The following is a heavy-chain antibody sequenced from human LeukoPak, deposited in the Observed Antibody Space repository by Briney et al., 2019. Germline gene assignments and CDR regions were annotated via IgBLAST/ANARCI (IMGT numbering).Heavy chain of an antibody. CDR2: IKSKTDGGTT. V-gene: IGHV3-15*01. Sequence: GGSLGLSCAASGFTFSNAWMSWVRQAPGKGLEWVGRIKSKTDGGTTDYAAPVKGRFTISRDDSKNTLYLQMNSLKTEDTAVYYCTTDLWTAHYDFWSGYFYSDYWGQGTLVTVSS. J-gene: IGHJ4*02. CDR3: TTDLWTAHYDFWSGYFYSDY. CDR1: GFTFSNAW. D-gene: IGHD3-3*01.